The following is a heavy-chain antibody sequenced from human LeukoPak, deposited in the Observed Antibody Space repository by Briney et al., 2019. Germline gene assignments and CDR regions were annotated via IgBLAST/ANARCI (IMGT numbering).Heavy chain of an antibody. D-gene: IGHD3-22*01. CDR3: ARDLGQYYDTSDNWFDP. Sequence: GGSLRLSCAPSGFTFSNSAMSWVRQAPGKGLVWVSRINSDGINTSYADSVKGRFTISRDNAKNTLNLQMNSLRAEDTAVYYCARDLGQYYDTSDNWFDPWGQGTLVTVSS. CDR1: GFTFSNSA. V-gene: IGHV3-74*01. J-gene: IGHJ5*02. CDR2: INSDGINT.